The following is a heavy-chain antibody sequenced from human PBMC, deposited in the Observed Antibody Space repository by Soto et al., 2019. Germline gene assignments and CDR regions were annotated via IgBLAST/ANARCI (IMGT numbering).Heavy chain of an antibody. V-gene: IGHV3-30*18. D-gene: IGHD6-19*01. CDR3: AKDMLSGWHTDFFDY. CDR2: ISYDGSNK. J-gene: IGHJ4*02. Sequence: GGSLRLSCAASGFTFSSYGMHWVRQAPGKGLEWVAVISYDGSNKYYADSVKGRFTISRDNSKNTLYLQMNSLRAEDTAVYYCAKDMLSGWHTDFFDYWGQGTLVTVSS. CDR1: GFTFSSYG.